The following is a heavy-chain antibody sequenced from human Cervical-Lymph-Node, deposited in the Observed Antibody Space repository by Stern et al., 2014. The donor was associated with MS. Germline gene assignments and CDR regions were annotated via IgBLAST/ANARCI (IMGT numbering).Heavy chain of an antibody. CDR2: LYWTDDR. D-gene: IGHD3-9*01. J-gene: IGHJ4*01. CDR3: AHDYHDILTGYYNSRFAS. CDR1: GFSLSTSGVG. V-gene: IGHV2-5*01. Sequence: QVTLKESGPTLVKPTQTLTLTCTFSGFSLSTSGVGVGWIRQPPGKALEWLALLYWTDDRRYSPSLKSRLTITKDPSKNQVVLTMTNMDPVDTATYYCAHDYHDILTGYYNSRFASWGHGTLVTVSS.